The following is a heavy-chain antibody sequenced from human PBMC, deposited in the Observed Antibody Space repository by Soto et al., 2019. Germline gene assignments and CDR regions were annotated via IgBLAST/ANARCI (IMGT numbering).Heavy chain of an antibody. CDR2: IYYSGST. J-gene: IGHJ5*02. CDR3: ARSVFP. CDR1: GDSISSSNNH. V-gene: IGHV4-39*07. Sequence: SETLSLTCTVSGDSISSSNNHWGWVRQPPGKGLEWVGSIYYSGSTYYNPSLKSRLTVSLDTSKNQFSLKLSSVTAADTAVYYCARSVFPWGQGTLVTVSS.